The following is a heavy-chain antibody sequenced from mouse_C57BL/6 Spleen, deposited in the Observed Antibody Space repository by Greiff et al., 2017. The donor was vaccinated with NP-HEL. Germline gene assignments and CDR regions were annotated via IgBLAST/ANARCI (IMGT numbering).Heavy chain of an antibody. Sequence: EVKVVESGGDLVKPGGSLKLSCAASGFTFSSYGMSWVRQTPDKRLEWVATISSGGSYTYYPDSVKGRFTISRDNAKNTLYLQMSSLKSEDTAMYYCARRDYDGSSWFAYWGQGTLVTVSA. CDR2: ISSGGSYT. J-gene: IGHJ3*01. CDR1: GFTFSSYG. V-gene: IGHV5-6*02. D-gene: IGHD2-4*01. CDR3: ARRDYDGSSWFAY.